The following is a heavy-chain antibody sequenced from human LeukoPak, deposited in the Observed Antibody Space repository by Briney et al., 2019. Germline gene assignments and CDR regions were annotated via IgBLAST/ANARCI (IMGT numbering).Heavy chain of an antibody. D-gene: IGHD6-25*01. CDR3: ARVAGPMDV. J-gene: IGHJ6*02. Sequence: SQTLSLTCAVSGGSISSGGYSWSWIRQPPGKGLEWSGYIYHSGSTYYNPSLKSRVTISVDRSKNQFSLKLSSVTAADTAVYYCARVAGPMDVWGQGTTVTVSS. CDR2: IYHSGST. V-gene: IGHV4-30-2*01. CDR1: GGSISSGGYS.